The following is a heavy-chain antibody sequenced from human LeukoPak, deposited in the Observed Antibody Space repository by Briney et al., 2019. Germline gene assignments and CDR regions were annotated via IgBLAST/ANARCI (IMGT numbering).Heavy chain of an antibody. J-gene: IGHJ5*02. CDR3: ARHENLMVRGVYSPDNWFDP. Sequence: SETLSLTCTVSGGSISSSSYYWGWIRQPPGKGLEWIGSIYYSGSTYYNPSLKSRVTISVDTSKNQFSLKLSSVTAADTAVYYCARHENLMVRGVYSPDNWFDPWGQGTLVTVSS. D-gene: IGHD3-10*01. CDR1: GGSISSSSYY. V-gene: IGHV4-39*01. CDR2: IYYSGST.